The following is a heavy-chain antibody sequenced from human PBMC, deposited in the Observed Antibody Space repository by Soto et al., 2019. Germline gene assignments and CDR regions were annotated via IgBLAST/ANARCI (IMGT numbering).Heavy chain of an antibody. V-gene: IGHV1-69*01. Sequence: QVHLEQSGAEVKKPGSSVKVSCKFSGGTFSSYVIIWVRQAPGQGLEWMGGIIPVSGTANYAQKFHGRVTISADAATNTAYMALSSVRFDDTAVYYCATVDRSVALVGWFDPWGQGTLVTDSS. D-gene: IGHD2-8*02. CDR1: GGTFSSYV. J-gene: IGHJ5*02. CDR3: ATVDRSVALVGWFDP. CDR2: IIPVSGTA.